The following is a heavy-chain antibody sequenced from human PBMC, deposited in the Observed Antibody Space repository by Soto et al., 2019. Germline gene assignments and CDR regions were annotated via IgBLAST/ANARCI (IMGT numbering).Heavy chain of an antibody. J-gene: IGHJ6*02. CDR1: GYSFTSYW. D-gene: IGHD6-6*01. CDR2: IYPGDSDT. Sequence: GESLKISCKGSGYSFTSYWIGWVRQIPGKGLEWMGIIYPGDSDTRYSPSFQGQVTISADKYISTAYLQWSSLKASDTAMYYCARQRDSSSFRDYYYYYGMDVWGQGTTVTVSS. V-gene: IGHV5-51*01. CDR3: ARQRDSSSFRDYYYYYGMDV.